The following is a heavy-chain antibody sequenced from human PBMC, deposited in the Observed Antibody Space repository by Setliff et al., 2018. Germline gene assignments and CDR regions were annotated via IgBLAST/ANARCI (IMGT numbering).Heavy chain of an antibody. Sequence: PSETLSLTCTVSGGSISSYYWSWIRQPAGRAPEWIGRIYATGGPSYNPSLKSRVTMFVDTSKNQFSLMLYSVTAADTAIYYCARYDSSGYSENYYFDYWGQGTLVTVSS. CDR3: ARYDSSGYSENYYFDY. CDR1: GGSISSYY. V-gene: IGHV4-4*07. CDR2: IYATGGP. J-gene: IGHJ4*02. D-gene: IGHD3-22*01.